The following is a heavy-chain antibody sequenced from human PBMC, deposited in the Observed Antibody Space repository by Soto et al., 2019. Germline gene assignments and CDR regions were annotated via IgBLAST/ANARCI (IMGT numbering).Heavy chain of an antibody. CDR1: GYSISTAYY. D-gene: IGHD2-15*01. Sequence: TLSLTCAVSGYSISTAYYWGWIRQPPGKGLEWIGSTYESGLTYYNASLKSRVTISVDTSKNEFSLKVSSVTAADTAVYYCARDGGSYGHFDYWGQGILVTVSS. V-gene: IGHV4-38-2*02. CDR3: ARDGGSYGHFDY. CDR2: TYESGLT. J-gene: IGHJ4*02.